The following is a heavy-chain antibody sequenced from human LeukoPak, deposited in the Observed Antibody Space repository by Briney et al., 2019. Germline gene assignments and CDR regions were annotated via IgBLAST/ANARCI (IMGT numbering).Heavy chain of an antibody. V-gene: IGHV4-34*01. D-gene: IGHD3-9*01. J-gene: IGHJ4*02. CDR2: INYSGST. Sequence: SETLSLTCAVYGGSFSGYHWSWIRQPPGKGLEWIGEINYSGSTNYNPSLKSRVTISVDTSKNQFSLKLSSVTAADTAVYYCASSPLISTDWLGFDYWGQGTLVTVSS. CDR1: GGSFSGYH. CDR3: ASSPLISTDWLGFDY.